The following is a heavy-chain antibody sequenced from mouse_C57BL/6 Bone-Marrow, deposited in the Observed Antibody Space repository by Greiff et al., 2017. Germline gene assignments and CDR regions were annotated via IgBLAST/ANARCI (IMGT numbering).Heavy chain of an antibody. V-gene: IGHV1-4*01. CDR2: INPSSGYT. CDR1: GYTFTSYT. CDR3: ARRGKFDY. Sequence: QVQLQQSGAELARPGASVKMSCKASGYTFTSYTMPWVKQRPGQGLEWIGYINPSSGYTKYNQKFKDKATLTADKSSSTAYMQLSRLTSEDSAVYYCARRGKFDYWGQGTTLTVSS. D-gene: IGHD1-1*02. J-gene: IGHJ2*01.